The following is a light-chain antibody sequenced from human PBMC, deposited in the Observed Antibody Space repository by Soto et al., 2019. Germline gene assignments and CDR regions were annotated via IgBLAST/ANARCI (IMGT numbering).Light chain of an antibody. CDR1: QSISSW. Sequence: DIQMTQSPSTLSASVGDRVSITCRASQSISSWLAWYQQKPGKAPKLLIYKASSLESGVPSRFSRSGHGTEFTLTISSLQPDDFATHSRQQSHSYWNLGKGTKVDI. CDR2: KAS. J-gene: IGKJ1*01. CDR3: QQSHSYWN. V-gene: IGKV1-5*03.